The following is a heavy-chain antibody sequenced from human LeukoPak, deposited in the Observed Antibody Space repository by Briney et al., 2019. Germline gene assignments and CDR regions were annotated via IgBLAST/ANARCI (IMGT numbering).Heavy chain of an antibody. V-gene: IGHV3-30*14. Sequence: GGSLRLSCAASGFTFSSYAMHWVRRAPGKGLEWVAVISYDGSNKYYADSVKGRFTISRDNSKNTLYLQMNSLRAEDTAVYFCARGARLTMVRGVIRYYYMDVWGKGTTVTISS. CDR3: ARGARLTMVRGVIRYYYMDV. CDR2: ISYDGSNK. D-gene: IGHD3-10*01. J-gene: IGHJ6*03. CDR1: GFTFSSYA.